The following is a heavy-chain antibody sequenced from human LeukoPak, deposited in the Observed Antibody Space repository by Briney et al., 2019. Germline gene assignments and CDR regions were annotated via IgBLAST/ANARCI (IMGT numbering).Heavy chain of an antibody. V-gene: IGHV3-23*01. CDR1: GFIFSSDA. D-gene: IGHD3-22*01. CDR3: ARERATYYYDSSGYRGYYFDY. J-gene: IGHJ4*02. Sequence: PGGSLRLSCAASGFIFSSDAMSWIRQAPGRGLEWVSAITGSGDATFYADSVKGRFTISRDNSKNTLYPQMNSLRVEDTAVYYCARERATYYYDSSGYRGYYFDYWGQGTLVTVSS. CDR2: ITGSGDAT.